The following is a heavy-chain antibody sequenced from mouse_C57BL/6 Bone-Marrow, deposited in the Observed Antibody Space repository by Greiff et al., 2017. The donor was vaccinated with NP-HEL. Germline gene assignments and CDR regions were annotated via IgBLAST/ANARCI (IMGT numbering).Heavy chain of an antibody. CDR2: IHPNSGST. CDR1: GYTFTSYW. D-gene: IGHD2-1*01. J-gene: IGHJ3*01. Sequence: QVQLKQPGAELVKPGASVKLSCKASGYTFTSYWMHWVKQRPGQGLEWIGMIHPNSGSTNYNEKFKSKATLTVDKSSSTAYMQLSSLTSEDSAVYYCYVNPRAFAYWGQGTLVTVSA. CDR3: YVNPRAFAY. V-gene: IGHV1-64*01.